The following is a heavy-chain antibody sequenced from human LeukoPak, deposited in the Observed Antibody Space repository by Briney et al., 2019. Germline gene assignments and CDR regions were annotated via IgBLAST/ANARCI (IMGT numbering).Heavy chain of an antibody. V-gene: IGHV3-30-3*01. CDR2: ISYDGSNK. CDR3: ARGYCSSTSCPMWFDP. J-gene: IGHJ5*02. Sequence: GGSLRLSCAASGFTFSSYAMSWVRQAPGKGLEWVAVISYDGSNKYYADSVKGRFTISRDNSKNTLYLQMNSLRAEDTAVYYCARGYCSSTSCPMWFDPWGQGTLVTVSS. CDR1: GFTFSSYA. D-gene: IGHD2-2*01.